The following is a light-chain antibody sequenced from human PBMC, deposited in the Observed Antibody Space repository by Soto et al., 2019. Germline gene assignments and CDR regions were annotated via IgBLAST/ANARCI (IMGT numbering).Light chain of an antibody. CDR3: HQRQRCHRT. Sequence: EVVLTQSPGTLSLSPGETATLSCRASQSVSSSYLAWYQQKPGQAPRLLVYGSYHRATGIADRFSGSGSGTDFTLTISRLEPEDFAVYYCHQRQRCHRTFGQGTKV. CDR2: GSY. V-gene: IGKV3D-20*02. J-gene: IGKJ1*01. CDR1: QSVSSSY.